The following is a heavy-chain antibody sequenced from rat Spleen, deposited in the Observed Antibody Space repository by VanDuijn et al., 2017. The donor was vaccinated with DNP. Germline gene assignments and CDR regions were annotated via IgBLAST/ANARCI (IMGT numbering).Heavy chain of an antibody. CDR3: LKHLDA. V-gene: IGHV5S10*01. CDR2: ISTSGGRT. CDR1: GFTFSDYN. J-gene: IGHJ4*01. Sequence: EVKLLESGGGLVQPGRSLKLSCAASGFTFSDYNMAWVRQAPKKGLEWVATISTSGGRTYYPDSVKGRFSISRDNAKSSLYLQMNGLKSEDTATYYCLKHLDAWGQGTSVTVSS.